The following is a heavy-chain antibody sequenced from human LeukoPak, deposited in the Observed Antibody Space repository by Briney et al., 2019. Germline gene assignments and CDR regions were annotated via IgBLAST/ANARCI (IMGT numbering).Heavy chain of an antibody. CDR3: AKDQRWDYGSPFDY. J-gene: IGHJ4*02. D-gene: IGHD3-10*01. CDR2: IRGSGGST. CDR1: GFTFSSYA. V-gene: IGHV3-23*01. Sequence: GGSLRLSCAASGFTFSSYAMSWVRQAPGKGLEGVSAIRGSGGSTYYADSVKGRFTISRDNSKNTLYLQMNSLRAEDTAVYYCAKDQRWDYGSPFDYWGQGTLVTVSS.